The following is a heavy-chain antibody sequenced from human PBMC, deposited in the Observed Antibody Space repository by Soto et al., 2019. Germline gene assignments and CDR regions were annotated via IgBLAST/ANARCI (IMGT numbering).Heavy chain of an antibody. D-gene: IGHD4-4*01. J-gene: IGHJ5*02. Sequence: EVQLLVSGGGSVQPGGSLRLSCAASGFSFSNYAMSWVRQAPGTGLEWVSAIDSGGGSTYYAASVKGRFSISRDNSMTTLYLQMNSLRAEDTAIYYCTKEHSNYPDNWFDPCGQGILVTVSS. CDR1: GFSFSNYA. CDR2: IDSGGGST. V-gene: IGHV3-23*01. CDR3: TKEHSNYPDNWFDP.